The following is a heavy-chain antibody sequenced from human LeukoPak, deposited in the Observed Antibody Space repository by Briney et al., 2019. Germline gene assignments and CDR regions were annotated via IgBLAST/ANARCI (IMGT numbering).Heavy chain of an antibody. CDR2: ISGSSSYI. CDR1: GFTFSSYS. CDR3: ARDDPLYDSSGYDY. V-gene: IGHV3-21*01. J-gene: IGHJ4*02. D-gene: IGHD3-22*01. Sequence: PGGSLRLSCAASGFTFSSYSMNWVRQAPGKGLEWVSSISGSSSYIYYADSVKGRFTISRDNAKNSLYLQMNSLRAEDTAVYSCARDDPLYDSSGYDYWGQGTLVTVSS.